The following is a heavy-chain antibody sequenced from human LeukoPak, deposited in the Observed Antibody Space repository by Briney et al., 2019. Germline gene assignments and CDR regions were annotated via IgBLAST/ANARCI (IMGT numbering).Heavy chain of an antibody. CDR1: GGSISGISYY. D-gene: IGHD5-18*01. Sequence: PSETLSLTCTVSGGSISGISYYWGWIRQPPGKGLEWIGTLYYGGSTYYNPSLKSRVTISVDMSKNQFSLMLSSVTAVDTAVYYCSREDTATATGALDIWGQGTMVTVSS. CDR3: SREDTATATGALDI. J-gene: IGHJ3*02. CDR2: LYYGGST. V-gene: IGHV4-39*01.